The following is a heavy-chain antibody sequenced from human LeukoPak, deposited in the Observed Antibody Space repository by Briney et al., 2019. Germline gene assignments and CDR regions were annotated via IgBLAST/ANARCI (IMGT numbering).Heavy chain of an antibody. D-gene: IGHD4-23*01. Sequence: SETLSLTCTVSGGSISSYYWSWLRQPAGKGLEWIGRIYTSGSTNYNPSLKSRVTMSVDKSKNQFSLKLSSVTAADTAVYYCAGQRVRDYYYYMDVWGKGTTVTVSS. CDR1: GGSISSYY. CDR3: AGQRVRDYYYYMDV. J-gene: IGHJ6*03. V-gene: IGHV4-4*07. CDR2: IYTSGST.